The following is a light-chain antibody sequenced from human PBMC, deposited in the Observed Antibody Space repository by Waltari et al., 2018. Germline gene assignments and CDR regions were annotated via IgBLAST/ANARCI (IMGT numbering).Light chain of an antibody. CDR2: RAS. V-gene: IGKV3-20*01. Sequence: EIVLTQSPGTAYLSPGERATLSCRASQRVGSSSLACYQQQPGQAPRLVIYRASRRATGIPDRFSGSGSGTDFSLTISRLEPEDFAVYYCQQHGTLPATFGQGTKVEIK. CDR3: QQHGTLPAT. CDR1: QRVGSSS. J-gene: IGKJ1*01.